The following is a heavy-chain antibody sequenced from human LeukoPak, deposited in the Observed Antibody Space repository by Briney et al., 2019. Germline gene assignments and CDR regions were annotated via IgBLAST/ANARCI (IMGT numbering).Heavy chain of an antibody. V-gene: IGHV1-18*01. J-gene: IGHJ6*02. D-gene: IGHD3-10*01. Sequence: GASVKVSCKASGYTFTSYGISWVRQAPGQGLEWMGWISAYNGNTNYAQKLQGRVTMTTDTSTSTAYMELRSLRSDDTAVYCCARDAMVRGALYYYYGMDVWGQGTTVTVSS. CDR3: ARDAMVRGALYYYYGMDV. CDR1: GYTFTSYG. CDR2: ISAYNGNT.